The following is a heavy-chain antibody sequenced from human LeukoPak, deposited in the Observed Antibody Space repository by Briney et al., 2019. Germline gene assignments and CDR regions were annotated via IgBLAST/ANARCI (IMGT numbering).Heavy chain of an antibody. CDR2: IIPIFGTA. V-gene: IGHV1-69*06. CDR1: GGTFSSYA. D-gene: IGHD1-26*01. J-gene: IGHJ5*01. Sequence: SVKVSCKASGGTFSSYAISWVRQAPGQGLEWMGRIIPIFGTANYAQKFQGRVTITADKSTSTAYMELSSLRSEDTAVYYCARDYSMGANLYNWFDPWGQGTLLTVSS. CDR3: ARDYSMGANLYNWFDP.